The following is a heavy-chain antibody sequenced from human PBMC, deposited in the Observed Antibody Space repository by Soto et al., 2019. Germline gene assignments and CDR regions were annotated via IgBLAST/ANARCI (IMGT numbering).Heavy chain of an antibody. Sequence: QVQLQESGPGLVKPSETLSLSCTVSGDSISNYYWSWIRQFPGQGLEWMGYIHYSGNTNYNPSLKSRVTMSVDTSKSQFSLKLRSLTAADTAVDYCARRLKGRRYFDWVDSLAVWGQGTTVIVSS. CDR1: GDSISNYY. V-gene: IGHV4-59*01. CDR2: IHYSGNT. J-gene: IGHJ6*02. CDR3: ARRLKGRRYFDWVDSLAV. D-gene: IGHD3-9*01.